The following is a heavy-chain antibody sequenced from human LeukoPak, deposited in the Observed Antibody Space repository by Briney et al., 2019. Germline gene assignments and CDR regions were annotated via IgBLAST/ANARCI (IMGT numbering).Heavy chain of an antibody. J-gene: IGHJ6*03. Sequence: ASVKVSCKASGGTFSSYAISWVRQAPGQGLEWMGGIIPIFGTANYAQKFQGRVTITADKSTSTAYMELSSLRSEDTAVYYCARTSSESGVTTTDYYYYYMDVWGKGTTVTVSS. CDR2: IIPIFGTA. CDR1: GGTFSSYA. D-gene: IGHD4-17*01. V-gene: IGHV1-69*06. CDR3: ARTSSESGVTTTDYYYYYMDV.